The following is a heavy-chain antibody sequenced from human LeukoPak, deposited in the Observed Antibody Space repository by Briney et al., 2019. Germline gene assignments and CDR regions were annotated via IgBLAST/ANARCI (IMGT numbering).Heavy chain of an antibody. V-gene: IGHV3-7*01. J-gene: IGHJ6*02. Sequence: GGSLRLSCTASGFTFSDYWMTWVRQAPGKGLEWVANIKQDGSAKYYVDSVKGRFTISRDNAKNSLYLQMNSLRAEDTAVYYCARVLCDIVDCLYGMDVWGQGTTVTVSS. D-gene: IGHD2-15*01. CDR2: IKQDGSAK. CDR1: GFTFSDYW. CDR3: ARVLCDIVDCLYGMDV.